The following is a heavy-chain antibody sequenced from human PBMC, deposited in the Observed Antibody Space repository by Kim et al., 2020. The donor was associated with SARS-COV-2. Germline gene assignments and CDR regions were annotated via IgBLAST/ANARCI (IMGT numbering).Heavy chain of an antibody. CDR2: IYTSGST. Sequence: SETLSLTCTVSGGSISSYYWSWIRQPAGKGLEWIGRIYTSGSTNYNPSLKSRVTMSVDTSKNQFSLKLSSVTAADTAVYYCARGTATQYYYYMDVWGKGTTVTVSS. V-gene: IGHV4-4*07. D-gene: IGHD5-12*01. CDR3: ARGTATQYYYYMDV. J-gene: IGHJ6*03. CDR1: GGSISSYY.